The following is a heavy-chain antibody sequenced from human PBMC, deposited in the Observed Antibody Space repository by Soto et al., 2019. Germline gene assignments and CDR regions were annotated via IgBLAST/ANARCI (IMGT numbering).Heavy chain of an antibody. CDR2: LYWDDDK. CDR1: GFSLTTSGVG. D-gene: IGHD3-3*01. J-gene: IGHJ4*02. CDR3: AHRVLRTVFGLVTTTAIYFDF. Sequence: QITLNESGPTVVRPTETLTLTCRFSGFSLTTSGVGVGWIRQSPGKAPEWLALLYWDDDKRYSASLKSRLTITKDTSKNQVVLPVYDLDPTDTATYYCAHRVLRTVFGLVTTTAIYFDFWGQGTPVAVSS. V-gene: IGHV2-5*02.